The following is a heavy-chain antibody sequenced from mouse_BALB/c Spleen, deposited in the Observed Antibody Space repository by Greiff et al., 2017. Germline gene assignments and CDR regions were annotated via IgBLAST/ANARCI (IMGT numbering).Heavy chain of an antibody. CDR2: IDPENGDT. Sequence: VQLQQSGAELVRPGALVKLSCKASGFNIKDYYMHWVKQRPEQGLEWIGWIDPENGDTEYAPKFQGKATMTADTSSNTSYLQLSNLTSEDTAVYYCNAGTTATDYWGQGTTLTVSS. CDR1: GFNIKDYY. V-gene: IGHV14-4*02. J-gene: IGHJ2*01. CDR3: NAGTTATDY. D-gene: IGHD1-2*01.